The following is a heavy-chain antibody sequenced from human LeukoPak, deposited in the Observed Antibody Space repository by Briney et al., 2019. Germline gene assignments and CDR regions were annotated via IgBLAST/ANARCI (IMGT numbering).Heavy chain of an antibody. D-gene: IGHD3-3*01. Sequence: SVKVSCKASGGTFSSYAISWVRQAPGLGLEWMGGIIPIFGTVNYAQKFQGRVTITADKSTSTAYMELSSLRSDDTAVYYCARGHFGRAPFWYFDYWGQGTLVTVSS. V-gene: IGHV1-69*06. CDR1: GGTFSSYA. CDR2: IIPIFGTV. CDR3: ARGHFGRAPFWYFDY. J-gene: IGHJ4*02.